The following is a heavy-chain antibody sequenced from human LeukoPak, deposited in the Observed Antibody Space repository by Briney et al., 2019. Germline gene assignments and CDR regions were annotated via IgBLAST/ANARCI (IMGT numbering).Heavy chain of an antibody. Sequence: ASVKVSCKASGYTFTGYYMHWVRQAPGQGLEWMGWINPNSGGTNYAQKFQGRVTMTRDTSINTAYMYLSRLRSDDSAVYYCAALYYDTSGSFDSWGQGTLVTVSS. CDR1: GYTFTGYY. CDR2: INPNSGGT. V-gene: IGHV1-2*02. J-gene: IGHJ4*02. CDR3: AALYYDTSGSFDS. D-gene: IGHD3-22*01.